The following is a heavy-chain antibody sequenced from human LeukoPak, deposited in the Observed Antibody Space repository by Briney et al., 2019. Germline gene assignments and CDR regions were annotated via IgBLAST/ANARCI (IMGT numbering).Heavy chain of an antibody. CDR1: GFTFSSYA. CDR2: ISFDGSNK. V-gene: IGHV3-30*03. D-gene: IGHD1-26*01. J-gene: IGHJ4*02. CDR3: ARDLGYYRADY. Sequence: GRSLRLSCGASGFTFSSYAMHWVRQAPGKGLEWVAVISFDGSNKYYADSVEGRFTISRDNSKNTLYLQMNSLRVEDTAVYYCARDLGYYRADYWGQGTLVTVSS.